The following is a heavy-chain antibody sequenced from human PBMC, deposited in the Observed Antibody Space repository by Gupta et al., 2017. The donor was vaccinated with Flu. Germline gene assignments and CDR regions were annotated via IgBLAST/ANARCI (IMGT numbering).Heavy chain of an antibody. J-gene: IGHJ4*02. V-gene: IGHV3-33*01. Sequence: RQAPGKGLEWVAIIWYDGSKTYYADSVKGRFTMSRDDSKNTVYLQMNSLRVNDTAMYYCARDAGYSSTWTIGFWGQGTLVTVSS. CDR3: ARDAGYSSTWTIGF. CDR2: IWYDGSKT. D-gene: IGHD6-13*01.